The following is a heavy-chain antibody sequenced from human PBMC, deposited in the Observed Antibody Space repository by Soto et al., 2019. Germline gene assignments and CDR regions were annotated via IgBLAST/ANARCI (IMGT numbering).Heavy chain of an antibody. CDR3: SRGASWYDFWSGYPNYYYYGMDV. V-gene: IGHV3-49*04. J-gene: IGHJ6*02. CDR2: IRSKAYGGTT. D-gene: IGHD3-3*01. CDR1: GFPFSSYW. Sequence: PGGSLRLSCAASGFPFSSYWMHWVRQAPGKGLEWVGFIRSKAYGGTTEYAASVKGRFTISRDDSKSMAYLQMNSLKTEDTAVYYCSRGASWYDFWSGYPNYYYYGMDVWGQGTTVTVSS.